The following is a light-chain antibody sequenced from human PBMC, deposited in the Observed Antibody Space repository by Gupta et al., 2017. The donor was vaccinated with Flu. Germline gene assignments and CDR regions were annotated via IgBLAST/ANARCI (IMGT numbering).Light chain of an antibody. CDR1: QSVSNNF. Sequence: GTLSLSQGGRATLSCRASQSVSNNFLAWYQHKGGQAPRLLIYGATSSAARIPVRFSGSGSGTEFTLSIIGLEPEDSAVYYCRREWTSPRTFGEGTKVEV. CDR2: GAT. J-gene: IGKJ4*02. CDR3: RREWTSPRT. V-gene: IGKV3-20*01.